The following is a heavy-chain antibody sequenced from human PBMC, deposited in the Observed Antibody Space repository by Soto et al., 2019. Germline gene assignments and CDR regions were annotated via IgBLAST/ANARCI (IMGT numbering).Heavy chain of an antibody. Sequence: SETLSLTCTVSGGSISSSSYYWGWIRQPPGKGLEWIGSIYYSGSTYYNPSLKSRVTISVDTSKNQFSLKLSSVTAADTAVYYCARLDSNYTWPFDYWGQGTLVTVSS. CDR3: ARLDSNYTWPFDY. CDR2: IYYSGST. J-gene: IGHJ4*02. D-gene: IGHD4-4*01. V-gene: IGHV4-39*01. CDR1: GGSISSSSYY.